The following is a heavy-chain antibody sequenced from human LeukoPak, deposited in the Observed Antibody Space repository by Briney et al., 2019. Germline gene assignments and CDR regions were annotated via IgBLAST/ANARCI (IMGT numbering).Heavy chain of an antibody. Sequence: GGSLRLSCAASGFTFSSYAMSWVRQAPGKGLEWVSVISGSGGSTYYADSVKGRFTISRDNSKNTLYLQMNSLRAEDTAVYYCASWGYSYDIDYWGQGTLVTVSS. CDR3: ASWGYSYDIDY. J-gene: IGHJ4*02. CDR1: GFTFSSYA. V-gene: IGHV3-23*01. D-gene: IGHD5-18*01. CDR2: ISGSGGST.